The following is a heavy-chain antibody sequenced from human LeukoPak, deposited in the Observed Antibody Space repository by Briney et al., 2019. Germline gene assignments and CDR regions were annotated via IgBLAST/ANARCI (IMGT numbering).Heavy chain of an antibody. D-gene: IGHD5-12*01. J-gene: IGHJ6*03. CDR3: ARHVVATIIGGKYYYYYMDV. CDR2: IYYSGST. Sequence: SETLSLTCSVSGGSISSSGYYWGSIRQPPAKGLEWIGNIYYSGSTYYNPSLKSRVTLSRDSSKNQFSLKLSAVTAADTAVYYCARHVVATIIGGKYYYYYMDVWGKGTTVTVSS. CDR1: GGSISSSGYY. V-gene: IGHV4-39*01.